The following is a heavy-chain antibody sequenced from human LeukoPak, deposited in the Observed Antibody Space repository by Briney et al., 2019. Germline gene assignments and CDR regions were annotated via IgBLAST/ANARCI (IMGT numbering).Heavy chain of an antibody. CDR3: ARTRITMVRGVIRGGQFDP. D-gene: IGHD3-10*01. V-gene: IGHV4-59*01. CDR2: IYCSGST. J-gene: IGHJ5*02. Sequence: SETLSLTCTVSGGSISSYYWSWIRQPPGKGLEWIGYIYCSGSTNYNPSLKSRVTISVDTSKNQFSLKLSSVTAADTAVYYCARTRITMVRGVIRGGQFDPWGQGTLVTVSS. CDR1: GGSISSYY.